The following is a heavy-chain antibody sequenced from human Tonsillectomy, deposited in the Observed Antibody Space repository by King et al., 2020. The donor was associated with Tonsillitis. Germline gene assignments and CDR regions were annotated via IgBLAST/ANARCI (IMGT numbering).Heavy chain of an antibody. J-gene: IGHJ6*02. CDR2: ISGSGGST. V-gene: IGHV3-23*04. CDR3: AKDPFGNYHYSGMDV. Sequence: VQLVESGGGLVQPGGSLRLSCAASGFPFSSYAMNWVRQAPGTGLEWVSGISGSGGSTYYADSMKGRFPISRDNSNNTLYLHMNSLRSEDTAVYLCAKDPFGNYHYSGMDVWGQGTTVPVSS. D-gene: IGHD1-14*01. CDR1: GFPFSSYA.